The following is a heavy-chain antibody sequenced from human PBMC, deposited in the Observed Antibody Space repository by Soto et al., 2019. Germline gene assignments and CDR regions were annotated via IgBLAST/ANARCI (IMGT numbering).Heavy chain of an antibody. J-gene: IGHJ4*02. CDR1: GFTFSSYG. CDR3: AREVKYYDSSGYVY. CDR2: IWYDGSNK. Sequence: QVQLVESGGGVVQPGRSLRLSCAASGFTFSSYGMHWVRQAPGKGLEWVAVIWYDGSNKYYADSVKGRFTISRDNSKNTLYLQMNSLRAEVTAVYYCAREVKYYDSSGYVYWGQGTLVTVSS. D-gene: IGHD3-22*01. V-gene: IGHV3-33*01.